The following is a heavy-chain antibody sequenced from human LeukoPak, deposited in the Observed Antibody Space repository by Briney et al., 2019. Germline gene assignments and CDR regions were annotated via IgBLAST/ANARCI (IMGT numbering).Heavy chain of an antibody. J-gene: IGHJ4*02. CDR3: ATSGYYRGCFDY. Sequence: GASVKVSCKVSGYTLTELSMHWVRQAPGKGLEWMGGFDPEDGETIYAQKFQGRVTMTEDTSTDTAYMELSSLRPEDTAVYYCATSGYYRGCFDYWGQGTLVTVSS. V-gene: IGHV1-24*01. CDR2: FDPEDGET. CDR1: GYTLTELS. D-gene: IGHD3-3*01.